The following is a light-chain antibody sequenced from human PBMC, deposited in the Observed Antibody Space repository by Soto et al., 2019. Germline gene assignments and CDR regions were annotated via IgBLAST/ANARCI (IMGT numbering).Light chain of an antibody. CDR1: QSVSRY. J-gene: IGKJ5*01. CDR2: DAA. V-gene: IGKV3-11*01. Sequence: EIVLTQSPATLSLSPGDRATLSCRASQSVSRYLAWYQQKPGQAPRLVMYDAATRATGIPDRFSGSGSGTDFSLTISSLEPEDFAVYYCQQRASWPLTFGHGTRLEI. CDR3: QQRASWPLT.